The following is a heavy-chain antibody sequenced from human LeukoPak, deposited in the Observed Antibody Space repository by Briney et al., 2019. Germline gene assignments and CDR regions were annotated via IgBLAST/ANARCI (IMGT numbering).Heavy chain of an antibody. CDR3: AKAVDLATISVDI. CDR2: ISGSGGNT. CDR1: GFSFSTYW. J-gene: IGHJ3*02. V-gene: IGHV3-23*01. Sequence: GGSLRLSCEASGFSFSTYWMSWVRQAPGKGLQWVSAISGSGGNTYYADSVKGRFTISRDNSKNTLYLQMNSLRVDDTAVYYCAKAVDLATISVDIWGQGTMVTVSS. D-gene: IGHD5-24*01.